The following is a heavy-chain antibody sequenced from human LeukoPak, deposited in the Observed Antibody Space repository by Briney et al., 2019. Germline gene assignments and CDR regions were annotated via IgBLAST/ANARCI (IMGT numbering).Heavy chain of an antibody. V-gene: IGHV1-8*01. D-gene: IGHD3-22*01. J-gene: IGHJ5*02. CDR2: MNPNSGNT. CDR3: ARENYDSSGYYYVFSVDWFDP. CDR1: GYTFTSYD. Sequence: ASVKVSCTASGYTFTSYDINWVRQATGQGLEWMGWMNPNSGNTGYAQKFQGRVTMTRNTSISTAYKELSSLRSEDTAVYYCARENYDSSGYYYVFSVDWFDPWGQGTLVTVSS.